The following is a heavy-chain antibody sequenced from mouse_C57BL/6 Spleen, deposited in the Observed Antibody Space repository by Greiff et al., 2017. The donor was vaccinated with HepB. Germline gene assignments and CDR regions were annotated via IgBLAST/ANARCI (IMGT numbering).Heavy chain of an antibody. CDR3: AREGYSNPFAY. CDR2: ISSGSSTI. CDR1: GFTFSDYG. Sequence: QVVESGGGLVKPGGSLKLSCAASGFTFSDYGMHWVRQAPEKGLEWVAYISSGSSTIYYADTVKGRFTISRDNAKNTLFLQMTSLRSEDTAMYYCAREGYSNPFAYWGQWTLVTVSA. J-gene: IGHJ3*01. D-gene: IGHD2-5*01. V-gene: IGHV5-17*01.